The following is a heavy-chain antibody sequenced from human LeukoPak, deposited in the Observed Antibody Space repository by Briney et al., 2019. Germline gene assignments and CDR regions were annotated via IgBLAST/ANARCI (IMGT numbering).Heavy chain of an antibody. V-gene: IGHV4-34*01. CDR3: ARAAWNGGGGFDP. CDR2: VNLDGDT. CDR1: NGSFSGYY. D-gene: IGHD3-16*01. Sequence: PSETLSLTCAVYNGSFSGYYWSWIRQSPGKGLEWIGEVNLDGDTNYNPSLRSRVTISIDTSKNHFSLHLRSVNAADPAVYNCARAAWNGGGGFDPWGQGTLVTVSS. J-gene: IGHJ5*02.